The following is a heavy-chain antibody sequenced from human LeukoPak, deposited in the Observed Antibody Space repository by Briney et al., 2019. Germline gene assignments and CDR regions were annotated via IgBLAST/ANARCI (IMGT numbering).Heavy chain of an antibody. CDR2: IYYSGST. D-gene: IGHD3-22*01. CDR3: ARGVRRARTEDYESSGYFPSDY. Sequence: SQTLSLTCTVSGGSISSGGYYWSWIRQHPGKGLEWIGYIYYSGSTYYNPSLKSRVTISVDTSKNQFSLKLSSVTAADTAVYYCARGVRRARTEDYESSGYFPSDYWGQGTLVTVSS. V-gene: IGHV4-31*03. CDR1: GGSISSGGYY. J-gene: IGHJ4*02.